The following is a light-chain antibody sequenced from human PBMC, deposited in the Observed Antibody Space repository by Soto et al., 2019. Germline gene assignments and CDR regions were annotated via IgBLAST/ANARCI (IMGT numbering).Light chain of an antibody. Sequence: DIQMTQSPSTLSASVGDRVTITCRASQSISNWLAWYQQKPGKAPNLLIYDASNLESVVPSRFSGSGSRTKLTLTISSLQPDDFATYYCQQYNSYPGTFGQGTKVEIK. V-gene: IGKV1-5*01. CDR2: DAS. CDR3: QQYNSYPGT. J-gene: IGKJ1*01. CDR1: QSISNW.